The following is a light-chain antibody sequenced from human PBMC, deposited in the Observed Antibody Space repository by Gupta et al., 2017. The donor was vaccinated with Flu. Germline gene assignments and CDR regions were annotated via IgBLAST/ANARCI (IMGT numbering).Light chain of an antibody. CDR2: GAS. Sequence: ELVLTHSPGTLSLSPGESATLSCRASQSVSSSQLAWYHQKPGQAPRLLIYGASNRATGIPDRFSGSGSGTHFTLTISGLAPEDFAVYYCQQDGSLPRTFGQGTKVEIK. CDR1: QSVSSSQ. V-gene: IGKV3-20*01. J-gene: IGKJ1*01. CDR3: QQDGSLPRT.